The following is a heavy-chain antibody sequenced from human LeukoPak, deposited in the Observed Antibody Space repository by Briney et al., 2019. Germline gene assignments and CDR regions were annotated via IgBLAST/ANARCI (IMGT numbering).Heavy chain of an antibody. J-gene: IGHJ4*02. D-gene: IGHD6-19*01. V-gene: IGHV4-34*01. CDR2: INHSGST. Sequence: PSDTVSLTCAVYGGFFSDYYLRWIRQPPGQGLGWMGEINHSGSTNYNPSLKRRVTISVNTSNNHVSLKLSSVTAADTAVYYCARHPRIAGAGNFDYWGQGTLVTVSS. CDR1: GGFFSDYY. CDR3: ARHPRIAGAGNFDY.